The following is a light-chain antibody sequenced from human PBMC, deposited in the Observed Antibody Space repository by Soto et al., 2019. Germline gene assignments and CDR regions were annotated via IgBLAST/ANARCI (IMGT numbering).Light chain of an antibody. J-gene: IGKJ4*01. CDR1: QGITKS. CDR2: AAS. Sequence: DIQMTQSPSILSASVGDRVTITCRASQGITKSLVWFQQKPGKVPKRLIYAASSLQSGVPSRFSGSGSGTEFTLTISSLQPEDSATYYCLQYNSYPVTFGGGTKVDIK. V-gene: IGKV1-17*03. CDR3: LQYNSYPVT.